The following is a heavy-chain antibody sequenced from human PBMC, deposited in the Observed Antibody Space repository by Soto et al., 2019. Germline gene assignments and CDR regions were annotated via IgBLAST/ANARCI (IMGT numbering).Heavy chain of an antibody. D-gene: IGHD3-10*01. CDR1: GFTFSDHY. CDR3: TVWGSGNDFGAA. V-gene: IGHV3-72*01. J-gene: IGHJ4*02. Sequence: EVQLVESGGCLVQPGGSLRLSCAASGFTFSDHYMDWVRQAPGKGLEWVGRSKNKADSYTTEYAASVKGRFTISRDGSKNSLFLQMNSLKTEDTAVYYCTVWGSGNDFGAAWGQGILVTVSS. CDR2: SKNKADSYTT.